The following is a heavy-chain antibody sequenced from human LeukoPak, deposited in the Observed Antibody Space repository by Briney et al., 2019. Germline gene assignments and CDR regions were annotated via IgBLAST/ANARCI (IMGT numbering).Heavy chain of an antibody. V-gene: IGHV1-69*05. D-gene: IGHD6-13*01. Sequence: SVKVSCKASGGTFSSYAISWVRQAPGQGLEWMGGIIPIFGTANYAQKFQGRVTITTDESTSTAYMELSSLRSEDTAVYYCARTAGAGSSWYEVSSYWYFDLWGRGTLVTVSS. CDR1: GGTFSSYA. J-gene: IGHJ2*01. CDR3: ARTAGAGSSWYEVSSYWYFDL. CDR2: IIPIFGTA.